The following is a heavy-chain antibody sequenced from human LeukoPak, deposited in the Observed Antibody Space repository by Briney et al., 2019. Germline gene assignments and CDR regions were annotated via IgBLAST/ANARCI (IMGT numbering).Heavy chain of an antibody. J-gene: IGHJ4*02. V-gene: IGHV3-74*01. CDR3: ARGAYCGGDCPLPNSLY. D-gene: IGHD2-21*01. Sequence: GESLRLSCAASGYTLSNYWMPSVRQAPGKGLVWVSRINSDGSSTTYADSVKGRFTISSANAKNTLHLQLNSLRPEDTAVYYCARGAYCGGDCPLPNSLYWGQGTLVTVSS. CDR2: INSDGSST. CDR1: GYTLSNYW.